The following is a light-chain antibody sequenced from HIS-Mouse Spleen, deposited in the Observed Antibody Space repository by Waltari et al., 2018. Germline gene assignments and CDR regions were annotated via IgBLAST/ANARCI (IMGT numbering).Light chain of an antibody. J-gene: IGLJ1*01. Sequence: QSALTQPPSASGSPGQSVTISCTGTSSDVGGYNYVPWYQQHPGKAPKLMIYEVSKRPSGVPDRFSGSKSGNTASLTVSGLQAGDEADYYCSSYAGSNNLGVFGTGTKVTVL. CDR2: EVS. CDR3: SSYAGSNNLGV. V-gene: IGLV2-8*01. CDR1: SSDVGGYNY.